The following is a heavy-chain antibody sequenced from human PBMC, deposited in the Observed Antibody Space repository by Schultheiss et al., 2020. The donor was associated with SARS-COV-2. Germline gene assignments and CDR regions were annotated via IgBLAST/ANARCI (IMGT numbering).Heavy chain of an antibody. CDR3: ARGQGGQLVPLDY. CDR2: INHSGST. D-gene: IGHD6-6*01. CDR1: GGSFSGYY. V-gene: IGHV4-34*01. J-gene: IGHJ4*02. Sequence: SETLSLTCAVYGGSFSGYYWSWIRQPPGKGLEWIGEINHSGSTNYNPSLKSRVTISVDTSKNQFSLKLSSVTAADTAVYYCARGQGGQLVPLDYWGQGTLVTVSS.